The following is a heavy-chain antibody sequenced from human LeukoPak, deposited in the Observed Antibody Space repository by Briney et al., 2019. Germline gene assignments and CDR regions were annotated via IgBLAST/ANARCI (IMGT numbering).Heavy chain of an antibody. CDR1: GYTFTSYY. D-gene: IGHD3-16*02. Sequence: ASVKVSCKASGYTFTSYYMHWVRQAPGQGLEWMGIINPSGGSTSYEQKFQGRATMTRDTSTSTVYMELSSLRSEDTAVYYCARDQGITFGGVIAPDYWGQGTLVTVSS. V-gene: IGHV1-46*01. CDR3: ARDQGITFGGVIAPDY. CDR2: INPSGGST. J-gene: IGHJ4*02.